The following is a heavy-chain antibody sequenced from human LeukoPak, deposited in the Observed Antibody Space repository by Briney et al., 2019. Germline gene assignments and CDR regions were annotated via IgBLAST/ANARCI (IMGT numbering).Heavy chain of an antibody. Sequence: ASVKVSCKASGYTFTSYYMHWVRQAPGQGLEWMGIINPSGGSTSYAQKFQGRVTMTTDTSTSTAYMELRSLRSDDTAVYYCARGQVGAAYSFWGQGTLVTVSS. CDR2: INPSGGST. CDR3: ARGQVGAAYSF. D-gene: IGHD1-26*01. CDR1: GYTFTSYY. V-gene: IGHV1-46*01. J-gene: IGHJ4*02.